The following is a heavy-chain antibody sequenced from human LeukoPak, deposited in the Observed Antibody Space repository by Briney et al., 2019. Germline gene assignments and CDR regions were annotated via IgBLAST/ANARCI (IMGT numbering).Heavy chain of an antibody. Sequence: PGGSLRLSCAASGFTFSSYAMSWVRQAPGKGLEWVSAISGSGGSTYYADSVKGRLTISRDNSKNTLYLQMNSLRAEDTAVYYCAKDLVAGTYFDYWGQGTLVTVSS. CDR3: AKDLVAGTYFDY. J-gene: IGHJ4*02. V-gene: IGHV3-23*01. CDR1: GFTFSSYA. CDR2: ISGSGGST. D-gene: IGHD6-19*01.